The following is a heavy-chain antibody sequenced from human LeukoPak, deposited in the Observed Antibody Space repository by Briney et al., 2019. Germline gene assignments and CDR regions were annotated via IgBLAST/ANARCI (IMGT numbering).Heavy chain of an antibody. CDR2: IYYSGST. CDR1: GGSISSYY. J-gene: IGHJ5*02. V-gene: IGHV4-59*05. D-gene: IGHD5-12*01. CDR3: ARRPRGGSNWFDP. Sequence: SETLSLTCTVSGGSISSYYWSWIRQPPGKGLEWIGSIYYSGSTYYNPSLKSRVTISVDTSKNQFSLKLSSVTAADTAVYYCARRPRGGSNWFDPWGQGTLVTVSS.